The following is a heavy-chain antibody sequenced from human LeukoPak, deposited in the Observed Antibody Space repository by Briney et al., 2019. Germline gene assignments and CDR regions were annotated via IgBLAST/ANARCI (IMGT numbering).Heavy chain of an antibody. Sequence: PSETLSLTCTVSGGSISSYFWGWIRQPPGKGLEWIGNIYHSGNTYYNPSLESRVTISLDTSKNQFSLKLSSVTAADTAMYYCARVETEGSSWYGVHYFDYWGQGTQVTVSS. J-gene: IGHJ4*02. CDR3: ARVETEGSSWYGVHYFDY. V-gene: IGHV4-38-2*02. CDR2: IYHSGNT. CDR1: GGSISSYF. D-gene: IGHD6-13*01.